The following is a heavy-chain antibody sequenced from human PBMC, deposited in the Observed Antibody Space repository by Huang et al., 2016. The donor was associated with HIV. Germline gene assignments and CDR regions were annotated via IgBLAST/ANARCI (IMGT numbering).Heavy chain of an antibody. CDR1: GGSIRSSAYH. J-gene: IGHJ6*03. CDR3: ARHREGPVAYYSGWGSHLNYMDV. D-gene: IGHD3-10*01. Sequence: QLLLQESGPGLVKPSEALALTCAVSGGSIRSSAYHWGWIRQPPGKGLGGIGRIDFKWSTHDSPSLNVRVTIAVDTSKNLFFLNLTSMTAADTAVYYCARHREGPVAYYSGWGSHLNYMDVWGRGRTVVVSS. V-gene: IGHV4-39*01. CDR2: IDFKWST.